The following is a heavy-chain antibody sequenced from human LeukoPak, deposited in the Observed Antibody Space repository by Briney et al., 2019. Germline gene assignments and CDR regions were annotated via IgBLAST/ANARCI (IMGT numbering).Heavy chain of an antibody. J-gene: IGHJ4*02. Sequence: PGKSLRLSCVASGFTFSSYAMHWVRQAPGKGLEWVAVISGDGTKEYYADSVKGRFTISRDNSRNTVYTSKSTLFLQMNSLRAEDTAVFYCAKDPRHSGGDCFSLLDSWGQGTLVTVSS. CDR3: AKDPRHSGGDCFSLLDS. V-gene: IGHV3-30-3*01. D-gene: IGHD2-21*02. CDR2: ISGDGTKE. CDR1: GFTFSSYA.